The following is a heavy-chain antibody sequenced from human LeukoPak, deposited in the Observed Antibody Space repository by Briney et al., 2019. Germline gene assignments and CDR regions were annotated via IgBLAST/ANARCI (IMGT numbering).Heavy chain of an antibody. D-gene: IGHD4/OR15-4a*01. CDR2: INRSGST. Sequence: TSETLSLTCAVSGGSFTIYRWSWIRQSPGKGLEWIGDINRSGSTDYNPALRSRVFISMDTSKNQFSLQLSSVTAADTAVYYCARGGAADYWGQGTLVTVSS. J-gene: IGHJ4*02. V-gene: IGHV4-34*01. CDR3: ARGGAADY. CDR1: GGSFTIYR.